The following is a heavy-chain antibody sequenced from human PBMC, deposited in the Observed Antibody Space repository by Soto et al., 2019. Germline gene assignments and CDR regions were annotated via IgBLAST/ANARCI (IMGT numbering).Heavy chain of an antibody. D-gene: IGHD3-3*01. V-gene: IGHV4-34*01. CDR2: INHTGGT. Sequence: SETLSLTCAVYGGSVNGYYWNWLRQPPGKGLEWVGEINHTGGTHYNPSLKSRVTMSVDTSKNQFSLRLSSVTAADTAIYYCATRITVFGLLIPPFDPWGQGTQVTVS. CDR3: ATRITVFGLLIPPFDP. CDR1: GGSVNGYY. J-gene: IGHJ5*02.